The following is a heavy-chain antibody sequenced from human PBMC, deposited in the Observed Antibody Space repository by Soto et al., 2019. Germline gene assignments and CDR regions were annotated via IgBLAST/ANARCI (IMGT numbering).Heavy chain of an antibody. J-gene: IGHJ2*01. D-gene: IGHD5-12*01. Sequence: QVQLQESGPGLVKPSETLSLTCTVSGVSIRSYYWSWIRQPPGKGLEWIGSIYYSGTTNYNPTLKSRVTISVDTSKNQFSLKLSSVCAADTAVYYCARRYTHFDLWGRGTLVTVSS. CDR1: GVSIRSYY. V-gene: IGHV4-59*01. CDR3: ARRYTHFDL. CDR2: IYYSGTT.